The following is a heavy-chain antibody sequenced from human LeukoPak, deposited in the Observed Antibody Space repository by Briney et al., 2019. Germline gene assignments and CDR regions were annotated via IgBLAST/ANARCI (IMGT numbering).Heavy chain of an antibody. V-gene: IGHV4-59*01. CDR3: ARGDTMILDY. CDR1: GGSISSYY. CDR2: IYYMGTP. Sequence: ASETLSLTCIVSGGSISSYYWSWIRQPPRKGLEWIGYIYYMGTPNYNPSLKSRSTISVDTSKNQFSLKLSSVTAADTAVYYCARGDTMILDYWGQGTLVTVSS. J-gene: IGHJ4*02. D-gene: IGHD3-22*01.